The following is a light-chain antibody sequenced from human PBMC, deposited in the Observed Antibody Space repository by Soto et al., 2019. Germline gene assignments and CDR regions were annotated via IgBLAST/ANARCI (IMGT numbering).Light chain of an antibody. J-gene: IGKJ1*01. CDR3: QQSYSTPQT. CDR2: AAS. V-gene: IGKV1-39*01. CDR1: QDISSS. Sequence: DIQMTQSPSSLSASVGDRVTITCRASQDISSSLNWYQQKPGKAPKLLIYAASTLQSGVPSRFSGSGSGTHFTLTISSLQPEDFATYYCQQSYSTPQTFGQGTKVEIK.